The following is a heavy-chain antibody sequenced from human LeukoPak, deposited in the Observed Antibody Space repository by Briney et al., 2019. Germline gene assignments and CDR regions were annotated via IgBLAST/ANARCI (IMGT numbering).Heavy chain of an antibody. D-gene: IGHD6-13*01. J-gene: IGHJ4*02. Sequence: SETLSLTCTVSGGSISSGDYYWSWTRQPPGKGLEWIGYIHYSGSTYYNPSLKSRVTISVDTSKNQFSLKLSSVTAADTAVYYCTREGSSSSYWGQGTLVTVSS. CDR2: IHYSGST. CDR3: TREGSSSSY. CDR1: GGSISSGDYY. V-gene: IGHV4-30-4*08.